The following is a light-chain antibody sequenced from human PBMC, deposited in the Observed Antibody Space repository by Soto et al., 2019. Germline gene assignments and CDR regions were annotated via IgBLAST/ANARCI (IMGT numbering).Light chain of an antibody. Sequence: DIQMTKFLSTLSASIGARVTIPCGASKTINNWLAWYQQKPGKAPNLLIYHASNLETGVPSRFSGSAFGTEFTLTISSLQPDDFATYYCQHYNSYPWTFGQGTKVEIK. V-gene: IGKV1-5*01. CDR2: HAS. J-gene: IGKJ1*01. CDR3: QHYNSYPWT. CDR1: KTINNW.